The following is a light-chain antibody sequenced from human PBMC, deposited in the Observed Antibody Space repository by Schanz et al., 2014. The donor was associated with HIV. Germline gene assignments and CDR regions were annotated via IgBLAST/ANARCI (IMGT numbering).Light chain of an antibody. Sequence: EIVLTQSPGTLSLSPGERATLSCRASQSVSSSYLAWYQQKPGQAPRLLIYGASSRATGIPDRFSGSGSGADFTLTISSLQSEDFATYYCHQYDSVSWTFGQGTTVEAK. J-gene: IGKJ1*01. CDR3: HQYDSVSWT. CDR1: QSVSSSY. CDR2: GAS. V-gene: IGKV3-20*01.